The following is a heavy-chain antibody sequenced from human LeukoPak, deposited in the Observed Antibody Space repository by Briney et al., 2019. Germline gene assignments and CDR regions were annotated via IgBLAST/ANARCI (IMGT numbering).Heavy chain of an antibody. J-gene: IGHJ4*02. CDR2: IYTSGST. Sequence: PSQTLSLTCTVSGGSISSGSYYWSWIRQPAGKGLEWIGHIYTSGSTNYNPSLKSRVTMSVDTSKNQFSLKLSSVTAADTAVYYCARSPPGSAAGISRFDYWGQGTLVTVSS. D-gene: IGHD6-13*01. CDR3: ARSPPGSAAGISRFDY. V-gene: IGHV4-61*09. CDR1: GGSISSGSYY.